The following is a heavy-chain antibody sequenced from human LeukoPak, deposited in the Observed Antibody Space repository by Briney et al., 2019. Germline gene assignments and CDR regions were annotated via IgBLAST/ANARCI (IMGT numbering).Heavy chain of an antibody. J-gene: IGHJ4*02. V-gene: IGHV1-2*02. CDR3: ARDYYDSSGYGSFDY. Sequence: ASVKVSCKASGYTFTAYYMYWVRQAPGQGLEWMGWIKPNSGGTNYAQKFQGRVTMARDTSISTAYMELSRLRSDDTAVFYCARDYYDSSGYGSFDYWGQGTLVTVSS. CDR2: IKPNSGGT. CDR1: GYTFTAYY. D-gene: IGHD3-22*01.